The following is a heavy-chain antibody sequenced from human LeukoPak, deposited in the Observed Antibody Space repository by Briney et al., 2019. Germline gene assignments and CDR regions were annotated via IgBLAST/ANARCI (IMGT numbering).Heavy chain of an antibody. CDR1: GFTFSSYS. CDR3: ARDHMGYDY. V-gene: IGHV3-48*04. CDR2: ISSGGSTT. Sequence: GGSLRLSCAASGFTFSSYSMNWVRQAPGKGLEWVSYISSGGSTTYYAGSVKGRFTASRDNAKNSLYLQMNSLRTEDTAVYYCARDHMGYDYRGQGTLVTISS. J-gene: IGHJ4*02. D-gene: IGHD1-26*01.